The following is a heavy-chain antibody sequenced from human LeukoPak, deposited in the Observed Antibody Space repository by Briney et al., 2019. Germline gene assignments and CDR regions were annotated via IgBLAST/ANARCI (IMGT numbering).Heavy chain of an antibody. V-gene: IGHV1-69*05. CDR2: IIPIFGTA. CDR1: GGTFSSYA. D-gene: IGHD6-13*01. Sequence: GASVKVSCKASGGTFSSYAISWVRQAPGQGLEWMEGIIPIFGTANYAQKFQGRVTMTTDTSTSTAYMELRSLRSDDTAVYYCAILSSFGALDYWGQGTLVTVSS. J-gene: IGHJ4*02. CDR3: AILSSFGALDY.